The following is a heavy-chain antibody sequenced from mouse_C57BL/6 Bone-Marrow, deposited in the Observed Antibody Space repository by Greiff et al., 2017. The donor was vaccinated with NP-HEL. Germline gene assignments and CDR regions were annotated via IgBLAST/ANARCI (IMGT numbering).Heavy chain of an antibody. CDR2: SRNKANDYTT. D-gene: IGHD4-1*01. CDR1: GFTFSDFY. Sequence: EVKLMESGGGLVQSGRSLRLSCATSGFTFSDFYMEWVRQAPGKGLEWIAASRNKANDYTTEYSASVKGRFIVSRDTSQSILYLQMNALRAEDTAIYYCARDELTGWYFDVWGTGTTVTVSS. CDR3: ARDELTGWYFDV. J-gene: IGHJ1*03. V-gene: IGHV7-1*01.